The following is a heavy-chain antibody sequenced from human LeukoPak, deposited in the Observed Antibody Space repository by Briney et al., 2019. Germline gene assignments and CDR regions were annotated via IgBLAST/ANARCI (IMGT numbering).Heavy chain of an antibody. D-gene: IGHD6-19*01. CDR3: AIPRWQWPHNWFDP. CDR1: GGSISSSSYY. Sequence: SETLSLTCTVSGGSISSSSYYWGWIRQPPGKGLEWIGSIYYSGSTYYNPSLKSRVTISVDTSKNQFSLKLSSVTAADTGVYYCAIPRWQWPHNWFDPWGQGTLVTVSS. V-gene: IGHV4-39*01. CDR2: IYYSGST. J-gene: IGHJ5*02.